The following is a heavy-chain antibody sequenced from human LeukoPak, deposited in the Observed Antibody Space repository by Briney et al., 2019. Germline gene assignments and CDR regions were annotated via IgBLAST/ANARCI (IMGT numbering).Heavy chain of an antibody. J-gene: IGHJ4*02. Sequence: SETLSLTCTVSGGSISSYYWSWIRQPPGKGLEWIGYIYYSGSTNYNPSLKSRVTISVDTSKNQFSLKLSSVTAADTAVYYCARGTSRYSYGYSRWGQGTLSPSPQ. CDR3: ARGTSRYSYGYSR. CDR2: IYYSGST. V-gene: IGHV4-59*01. D-gene: IGHD5-18*01. CDR1: GGSISSYY.